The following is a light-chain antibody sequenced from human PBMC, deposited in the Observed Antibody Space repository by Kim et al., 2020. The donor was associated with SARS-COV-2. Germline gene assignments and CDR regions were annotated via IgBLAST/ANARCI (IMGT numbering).Light chain of an antibody. CDR3: ATWDDSLDVWM. CDR2: TDD. J-gene: IGLJ3*02. Sequence: QSVLTQPPSASGTPGQRVTISCSGSSSNIGSNTVNWYQHFPGTAPKLLIDTDDRRPSGVSDRVSCSKSGTSASLAISGLQSEDEADYYCATWDDSLDVWMFGGGTQLTVL. V-gene: IGLV1-44*01. CDR1: SSNIGSNT.